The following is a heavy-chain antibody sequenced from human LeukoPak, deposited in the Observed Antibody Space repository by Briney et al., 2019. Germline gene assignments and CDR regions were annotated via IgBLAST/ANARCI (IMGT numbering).Heavy chain of an antibody. V-gene: IGHV1-24*01. CDR1: GYTLTELS. D-gene: IGHD2/OR15-2a*01. Sequence: GASVKVSCKVSGYTLTELSMHWVRQAPGKGLEWMGGFDPEDGETIYAQKFQGRVTMTRDTSISTAYMELSRLRSDDTAVYYCARAGAVTTFALDSYYYYMDVWGKGTTVTVSS. CDR3: ARAGAVTTFALDSYYYYMDV. CDR2: FDPEDGET. J-gene: IGHJ6*03.